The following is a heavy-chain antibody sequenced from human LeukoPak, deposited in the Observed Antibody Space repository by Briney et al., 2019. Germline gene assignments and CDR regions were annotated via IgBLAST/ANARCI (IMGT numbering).Heavy chain of an antibody. D-gene: IGHD3-22*01. CDR3: ARDRERIYDSSGYYCDY. V-gene: IGHV1-46*01. J-gene: IGHJ4*02. Sequence: ASVKVSCKASGYTFTSYHMHWVRQAPGQGLEWMGIINPSGGTTNYAQKFRGRVTMTRDTSISTAYMELSRLRSDDTAVYYCARDRERIYDSSGYYCDYWGQGTLVTVSS. CDR2: INPSGGTT. CDR1: GYTFTSYH.